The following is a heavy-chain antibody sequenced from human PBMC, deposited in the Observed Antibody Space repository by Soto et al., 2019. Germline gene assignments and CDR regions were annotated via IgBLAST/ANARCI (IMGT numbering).Heavy chain of an antibody. CDR3: AGQFHFGTTAAFDY. CDR1: GYTFTSYG. CDR2: ISAYNGNT. D-gene: IGHD1-1*01. V-gene: IGHV1-18*01. J-gene: IGHJ4*02. Sequence: QVQLVQSGAEVKKPGASVKVSCKASGYTFTSYGISWVRQAPGQGLEWMGWISAYNGNTNYAQKLQGRVTMTTDTAPSTDYKELRSLRSDDTALYYCAGQFHFGTTAAFDYWDQGTLVTVSS.